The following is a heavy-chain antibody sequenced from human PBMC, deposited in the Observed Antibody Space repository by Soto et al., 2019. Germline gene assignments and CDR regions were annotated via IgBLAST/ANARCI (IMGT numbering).Heavy chain of an antibody. CDR2: IIPILGIA. Sequence: ASVKVSCKASGGTFSSYTISWVRQAPGQGLEWMGRIIPILGIANYAQKFQGRVTITADKSTSTAYMELSSLRSEDTAVYYCASPDGGYCSGGSCYYDAFDIWGQGTMVTVSS. CDR3: ASPDGGYCSGGSCYYDAFDI. CDR1: GGTFSSYT. D-gene: IGHD2-15*01. V-gene: IGHV1-69*02. J-gene: IGHJ3*02.